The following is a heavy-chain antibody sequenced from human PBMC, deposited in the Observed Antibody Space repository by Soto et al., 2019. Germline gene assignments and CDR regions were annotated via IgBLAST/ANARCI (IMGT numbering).Heavy chain of an antibody. V-gene: IGHV3-21*01. Sequence: PGGSLRLSCAASGFTFSSYTMKWVRQAPGKGLEWVASISSSYYIKYADSVKGRFTISRDNAKNSLYLQMNSLRAEDTAVYYCARGDVVVLTATSNFDYWGQGTLVTVP. D-gene: IGHD2-21*02. CDR2: ISSSYYI. CDR3: ARGDVVVLTATSNFDY. J-gene: IGHJ4*02. CDR1: GFTFSSYT.